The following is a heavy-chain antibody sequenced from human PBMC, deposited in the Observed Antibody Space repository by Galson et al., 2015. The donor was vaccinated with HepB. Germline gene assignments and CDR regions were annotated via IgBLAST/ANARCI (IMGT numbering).Heavy chain of an antibody. CDR1: GYTFSSFS. Sequence: SLRLSCAVSGYTFSSFSMSWVRQAPGRGLQWVSRISASGGSTFYAVSVKGRFTISRDNSKNTLYLQMNSLRAEDTAVYYCARQEGYCSGGSWYGGIDPWGQGTLVTVSS. CDR3: ARQEGYCSGGSWYGGIDP. J-gene: IGHJ5*02. CDR2: ISASGGST. V-gene: IGHV3-23*01. D-gene: IGHD2-15*01.